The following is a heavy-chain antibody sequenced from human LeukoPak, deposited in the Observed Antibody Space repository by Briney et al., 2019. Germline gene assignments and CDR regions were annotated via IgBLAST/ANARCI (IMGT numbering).Heavy chain of an antibody. D-gene: IGHD2-15*01. CDR3: ASSQYSH. Sequence: GGSLRLSCAASGFTFSSYSMNWVRQAPGKGLEWVSVIYSGGSTYYADSVKGRFTISRDNSKNTLYLQMNSLRAEDTAVYYCASSQYSHWGQGTLVTVSS. CDR1: GFTFSSYS. V-gene: IGHV3-66*01. J-gene: IGHJ4*02. CDR2: IYSGGST.